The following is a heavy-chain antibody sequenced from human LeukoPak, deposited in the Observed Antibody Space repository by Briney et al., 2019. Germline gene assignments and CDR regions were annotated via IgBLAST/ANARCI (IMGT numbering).Heavy chain of an antibody. Sequence: ASVKVSCKASGYTFNSYGFSWVRQAPGQGLEWMGWINPNSGGTNYAQKFQGRVTMTRDTSISTAYMELSRLRSDDTAVYYCARGWELLSSENYWGQGTLVTVSS. D-gene: IGHD1-26*01. CDR2: INPNSGGT. CDR1: GYTFNSYG. J-gene: IGHJ4*02. V-gene: IGHV1-2*02. CDR3: ARGWELLSSENY.